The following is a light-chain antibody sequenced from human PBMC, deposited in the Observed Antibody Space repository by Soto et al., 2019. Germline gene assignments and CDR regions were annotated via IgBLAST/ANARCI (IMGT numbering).Light chain of an antibody. CDR2: LNSDGSH. V-gene: IGLV4-69*01. CDR1: SVYSSYA. CDR3: QTWVTGMV. Sequence: QSVLTQSPSASASLGASVRLTCTLSSVYSSYAIAWHQQQPEKGPRYLMKLNSDGSHNKGDGIPDRFSGSSSGPERYLIISSLQSEDEADYYCQTWVTGMVFGGGTKVTVL. J-gene: IGLJ3*02.